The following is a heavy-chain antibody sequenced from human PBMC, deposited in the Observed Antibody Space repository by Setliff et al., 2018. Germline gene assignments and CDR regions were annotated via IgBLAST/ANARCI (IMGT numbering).Heavy chain of an antibody. J-gene: IGHJ6*02. Sequence: SETLSLTCTVSGGSISSGDYYWSWIRQPPGKGLEWIGYIYSSGSTYYNPSLKSRVSISVDTSKNQFSLKLSSVTAADTAVYYCATIAATGRAPDMDVWGPGTTVTVSS. CDR1: GGSISSGDYY. V-gene: IGHV4-30-4*08. CDR3: ATIAATGRAPDMDV. CDR2: IYSSGST. D-gene: IGHD6-13*01.